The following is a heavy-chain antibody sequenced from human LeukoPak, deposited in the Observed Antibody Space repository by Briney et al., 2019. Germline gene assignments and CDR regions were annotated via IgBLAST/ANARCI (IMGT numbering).Heavy chain of an antibody. CDR1: GFTFSSYG. CDR2: IWYDGSNK. D-gene: IGHD2-15*01. Sequence: PGGSLRLSCAASGFTFSSYGMHWVRQAPGKGLEWVAVIWYDGSNKYYADSVKGRFTISRDNSKNTLYLQMDSLRAEDTAVYYCARDVSDIVVVVAATDYWGQGTLVTVSS. J-gene: IGHJ4*02. CDR3: ARDVSDIVVVVAATDY. V-gene: IGHV3-33*01.